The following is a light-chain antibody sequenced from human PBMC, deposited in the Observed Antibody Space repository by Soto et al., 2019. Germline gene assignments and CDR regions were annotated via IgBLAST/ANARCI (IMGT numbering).Light chain of an antibody. J-gene: IGLJ2*01. CDR2: SNN. V-gene: IGLV1-47*02. CDR1: SSNIGSNY. Sequence: QTVVTQPPSASGTPGQRVTISCSGSSSNIGSNYVYWYQQLPGTAPKLLIYSNNQRPSGVPDRFSGSKSGTSASLAISGLRSEDEADYYCAAWDDSLSGRFVVFGGGTKLTVL. CDR3: AAWDDSLSGRFVV.